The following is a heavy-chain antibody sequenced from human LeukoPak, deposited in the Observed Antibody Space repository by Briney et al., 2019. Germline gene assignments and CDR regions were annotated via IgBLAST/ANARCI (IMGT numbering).Heavy chain of an antibody. Sequence: PSETLSLTGTVSGGSISSSSYYWGWIRQPPGKGLEWIGSIYYSGSTNYNPSLQSRVTISVDTSKNQFSLKLSSVTAADTAVYYCARLGYGPYYYDSSGTYYYYYMDVWGKGTTVTISS. J-gene: IGHJ6*03. D-gene: IGHD3-22*01. CDR3: ARLGYGPYYYDSSGTYYYYYMDV. V-gene: IGHV4-39*07. CDR2: IYYSGST. CDR1: GGSISSSSYY.